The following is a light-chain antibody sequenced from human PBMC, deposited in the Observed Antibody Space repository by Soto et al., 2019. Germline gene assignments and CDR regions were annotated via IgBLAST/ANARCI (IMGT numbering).Light chain of an antibody. V-gene: IGKV3-20*01. CDR3: LQVSSFTFT. CDR2: DAS. J-gene: IGKJ4*02. CDR1: QTVSSNY. Sequence: EFVLTQSPGTLSLSPGERATLSCRASQTVSSNYLAWYQQKPGQAPRLLIYDASSRATGIPDRFSGGGSGTDFTLTISGLEPEDIAVYYCLQVSSFTFTFGCGTKVDIK.